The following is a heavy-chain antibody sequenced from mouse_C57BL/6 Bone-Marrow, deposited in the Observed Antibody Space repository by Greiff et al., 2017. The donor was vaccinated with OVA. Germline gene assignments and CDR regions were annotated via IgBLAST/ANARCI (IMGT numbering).Heavy chain of an antibody. J-gene: IGHJ3*01. CDR1: GYTFTSYG. CDR2: IYPRSGNT. Sequence: VQLQQSGAELARPGASVKLSCKASGYTFTSYGISWVKQRTGQGLEWIGEIYPRSGNTYYNEKFKGKATLTADKSSSTAYMELRSLTSEDSAVYFGASPYDYDVPFAYWGQGTLVTVSA. V-gene: IGHV1-81*01. D-gene: IGHD2-4*01. CDR3: ASPYDYDVPFAY.